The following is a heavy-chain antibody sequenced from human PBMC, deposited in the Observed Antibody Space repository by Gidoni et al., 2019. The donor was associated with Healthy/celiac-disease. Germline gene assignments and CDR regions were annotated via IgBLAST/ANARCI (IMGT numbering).Heavy chain of an antibody. CDR2: ISAYNGNT. V-gene: IGHV1-18*04. Sequence: QVQLVQSGAEVKKPGASVKVSCKASGYSLTSYGISWVRQAPGQGLEWMGWISAYNGNTNYAQKLQGRVTMTTDTSTSTAYMELRSLRSDDTAVYYCARDSVVTVFYYYYGMDVWGQGTTVTVSS. CDR1: GYSLTSYG. D-gene: IGHD2-8*01. CDR3: ARDSVVTVFYYYYGMDV. J-gene: IGHJ6*02.